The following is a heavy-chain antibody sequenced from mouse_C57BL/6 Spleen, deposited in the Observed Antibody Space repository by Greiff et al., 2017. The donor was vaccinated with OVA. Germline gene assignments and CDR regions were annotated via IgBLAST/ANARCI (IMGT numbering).Heavy chain of an antibody. CDR1: GSSITSGYY. Sequence: EVKLQESGPGLVKPSQSLSLTCSVTGSSITSGYYWNWIRQFPGNQLEWMGYISYDGSNNYNPSLKNRIAITRDTSKNQFFLKLNSVTTEDTATYYCARDRSGYRAMDYWGQGTSVTVSS. V-gene: IGHV3-6*01. CDR3: ARDRSGYRAMDY. CDR2: ISYDGSN. J-gene: IGHJ4*01. D-gene: IGHD3-2*02.